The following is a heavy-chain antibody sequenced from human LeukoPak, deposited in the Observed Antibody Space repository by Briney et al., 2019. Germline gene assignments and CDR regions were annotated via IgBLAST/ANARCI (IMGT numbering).Heavy chain of an antibody. J-gene: IGHJ4*02. CDR1: GGSISSYY. Sequence: SETLSLTCTVSGGSISSYYWSWIRQAAGKGLEWIGRICTSGGTNYNPSLKTRVTMSVDTSKNQFSLKLSSVTAADTAVYYSASSPKAIFGVVTIWGQGTLVTVSS. CDR3: ASSPKAIFGVVTI. D-gene: IGHD3-3*01. CDR2: ICTSGGT. V-gene: IGHV4-4*07.